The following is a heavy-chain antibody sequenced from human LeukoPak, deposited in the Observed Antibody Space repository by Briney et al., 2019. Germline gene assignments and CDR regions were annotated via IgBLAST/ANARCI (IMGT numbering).Heavy chain of an antibody. V-gene: IGHV4-39*01. J-gene: IGHJ4*02. Sequence: SETLSLTCTVSGGSISSSSYYWGWIRQPPGKGLEWIGSIYYSGSTYYNPSLRSRVTISVDTSKNQFSLKLSSVTAADTAVYYCASTAHLLLWFGELPFDYWGQGTLVTVSS. D-gene: IGHD3-10*01. CDR3: ASTAHLLLWFGELPFDY. CDR2: IYYSGST. CDR1: GGSISSSSYY.